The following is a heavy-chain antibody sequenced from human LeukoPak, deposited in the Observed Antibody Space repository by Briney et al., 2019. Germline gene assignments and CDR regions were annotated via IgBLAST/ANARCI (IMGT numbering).Heavy chain of an antibody. D-gene: IGHD6-19*01. CDR1: GLTFNIYA. CDR3: AKDLEAVAGTIVNDY. V-gene: IGHV3-23*01. Sequence: GGSLTLSCAVSGLTFNIYAMNWVRQGPGKGLEWVSGIGASGATTYYADSVKGRFTISRDNSKNTLFLQLRSLRGDDTGVYFCAKDLEAVAGTIVNDYWGQGTPVTVSS. J-gene: IGHJ4*02. CDR2: IGASGATT.